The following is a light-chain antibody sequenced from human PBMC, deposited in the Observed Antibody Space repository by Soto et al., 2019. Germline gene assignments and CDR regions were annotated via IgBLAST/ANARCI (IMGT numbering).Light chain of an antibody. Sequence: EIVMTQSPATLSVSPGERATLSCRASQSVSSNLAWYQQKPGQAPRLLIYGASTGATGIPARFSGSGSGTEFTLTISSLQSEDFAVYYCQHYNNLPPYTFGPGATVEIK. CDR3: QHYNNLPPYT. V-gene: IGKV3-15*01. CDR2: GAS. J-gene: IGKJ2*01. CDR1: QSVSSN.